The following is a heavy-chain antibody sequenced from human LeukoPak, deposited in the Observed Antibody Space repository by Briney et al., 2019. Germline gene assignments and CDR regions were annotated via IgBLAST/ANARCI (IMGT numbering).Heavy chain of an antibody. D-gene: IGHD2-2*02. CDR3: ARTEDIVVVPAAIRGRYFDY. Sequence: ASVKVSCKASGYTFTGYYMHWVRPAPGQGLEWMGWINPNSGGTNYAQKFQGRVTMTRDTSISTAYMELSRLRSDDTAVYYCARTEDIVVVPAAIRGRYFDYWGQGTLVTVSS. CDR2: INPNSGGT. CDR1: GYTFTGYY. J-gene: IGHJ4*02. V-gene: IGHV1-2*02.